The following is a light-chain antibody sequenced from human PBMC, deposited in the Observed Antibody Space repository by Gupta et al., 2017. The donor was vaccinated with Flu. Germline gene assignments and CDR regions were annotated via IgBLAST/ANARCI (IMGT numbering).Light chain of an antibody. V-gene: IGKV1-5*03. Sequence: DIQMTQSPSTLSASVGDRVTITCRASQSINSWLAWYQQKPGKAPKLLIYQASILETGVPSRFSGSGYGTEFTLTISCRQPDDFATYYCQHNSSYSWYIFGQGTKLEIK. CDR3: QHNSSYSWYI. CDR2: QAS. CDR1: QSINSW. J-gene: IGKJ2*01.